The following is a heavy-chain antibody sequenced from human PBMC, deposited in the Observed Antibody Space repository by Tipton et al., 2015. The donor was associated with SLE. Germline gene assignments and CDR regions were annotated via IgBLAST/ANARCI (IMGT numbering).Heavy chain of an antibody. V-gene: IGHV1-18*01. D-gene: IGHD3-10*01. Sequence: QLVQSGVEVKKPGASVRVPCKASGYTFTTYGISWVRQAPGQGLEWMGWISTYNGNTNYAQRLQGRVTMTRNTSTTTAYMELSSLTSEDTAVYYCTRGLRFTMVQGVEYWGQGTLVTVSS. CDR1: GYTFTTYG. CDR2: ISTYNGNT. CDR3: TRGLRFTMVQGVEY. J-gene: IGHJ4*02.